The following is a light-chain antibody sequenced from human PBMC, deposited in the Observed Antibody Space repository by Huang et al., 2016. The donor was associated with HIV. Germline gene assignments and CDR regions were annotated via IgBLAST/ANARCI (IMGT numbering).Light chain of an antibody. CDR3: QQRSNWPPLT. V-gene: IGKV3-11*01. Sequence: EIVLTQSPVTLSLSPGDRATLSCRASQSMSTNLAWYQQKPGQAPRLLIYDASSRASGIPARFSGRGSGTDFTLTIRSLEPEDFAIYYCQQRSNWPPLTFGGGTKVEMK. CDR2: DAS. J-gene: IGKJ4*01. CDR1: QSMSTN.